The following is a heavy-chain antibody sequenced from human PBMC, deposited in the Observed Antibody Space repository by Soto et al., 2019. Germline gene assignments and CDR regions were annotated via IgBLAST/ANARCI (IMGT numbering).Heavy chain of an antibody. D-gene: IGHD1-1*01. CDR1: GGTFRSYA. J-gene: IGHJ4*02. CDR3: ANDRGGQLMALGDY. CDR2: IIPVTGTT. Sequence: VQLVQSGAEVKKPGSSVKVSCKASGGTFRSYAISWVRQAPGQGLEWMGGIIPVTGTTNYAQKFQDRVTITADESTSTAYLHLSSLTSEDTAVYYCANDRGGQLMALGDYWGQGSLVTVSS. V-gene: IGHV1-69*01.